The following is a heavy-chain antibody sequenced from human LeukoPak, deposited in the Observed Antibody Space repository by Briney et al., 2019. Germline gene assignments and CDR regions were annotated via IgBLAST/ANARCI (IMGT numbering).Heavy chain of an antibody. CDR3: ATYYYDSSGYFYDAFDI. CDR2: INTDGSSA. CDR1: GFTFSSYW. J-gene: IGHJ3*02. D-gene: IGHD3-22*01. Sequence: GRSLRLSCAASGFTFSSYWMHWVRQAPGKGLVWVSRINTDGSSASYADSVKGRFTISRDNAKNTLFLQMNSLRAEDTAVYYCATYYYDSSGYFYDAFDIWGQGTMVTVSS. V-gene: IGHV3-74*01.